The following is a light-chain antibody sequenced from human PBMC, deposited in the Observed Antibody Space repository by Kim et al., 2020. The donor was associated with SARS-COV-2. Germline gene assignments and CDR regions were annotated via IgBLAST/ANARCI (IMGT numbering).Light chain of an antibody. CDR2: CAS. CDR3: QQSNNWPQPMYT. Sequence: IVMTQSPTPLSVAPGERATLPCRASQGVSSNLTWYQPKPGQAPRLLTYCASTRATGIPARFSGSGSGTEFTLTIRRLHSEDFAVYYCQQSNNWPQPMYTFGQGTKLEI. V-gene: IGKV3-15*01. CDR1: QGVSSN. J-gene: IGKJ2*01.